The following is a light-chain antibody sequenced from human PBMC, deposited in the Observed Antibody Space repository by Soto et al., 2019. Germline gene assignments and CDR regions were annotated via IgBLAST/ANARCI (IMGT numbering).Light chain of an antibody. CDR3: SSYTSSSTYVV. CDR2: DVS. CDR1: SSDVGGYNY. V-gene: IGLV2-14*01. Sequence: QSALTQSASVSGSPGQSITISCTGTSSDVGGYNYVSWYQQHPGKAPKLMIYDVSNRPSGVSNRFSGSKSGNTASLTISGLQAEDEADYYCSSYTSSSTYVVFGGGTKRTVL. J-gene: IGLJ2*01.